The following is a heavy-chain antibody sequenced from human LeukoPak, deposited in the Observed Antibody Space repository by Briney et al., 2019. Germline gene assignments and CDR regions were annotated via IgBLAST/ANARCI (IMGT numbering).Heavy chain of an antibody. CDR2: IYYSGST. J-gene: IGHJ4*02. CDR1: GGSISSSSYY. D-gene: IGHD3-22*01. V-gene: IGHV4-39*01. CDR3: ARRSNYYDSGNYFDY. Sequence: SETLSLTCTVSGGSISSSSYYWGWIRQPPGKGLEWIGSIYYSGSTYYNPSLKSRVTISVDTSKNQFSLKLSSVTAADTAVYYCARRSNYYDSGNYFDYWAREPWSPSPQ.